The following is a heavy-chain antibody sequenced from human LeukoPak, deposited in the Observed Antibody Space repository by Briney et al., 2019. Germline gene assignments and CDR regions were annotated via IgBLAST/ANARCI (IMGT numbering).Heavy chain of an antibody. CDR2: ISGSGGST. D-gene: IGHD6-19*01. J-gene: IGHJ4*02. V-gene: IGHV3-23*01. CDR3: AKIDSSGWLYYFNY. CDR1: GFTLSSYA. Sequence: GGSLRLSCAASGFTLSSYAMSWVRQAPGKGLEWVSAISGSGGSTYYADSVKGRFTISRDNSKNTLYLQMNSLRAQDTAVYYCAKIDSSGWLYYFNYWGQGTLVTVSS.